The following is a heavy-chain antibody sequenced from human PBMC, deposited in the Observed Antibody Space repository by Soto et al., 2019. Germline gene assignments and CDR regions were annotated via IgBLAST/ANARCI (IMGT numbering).Heavy chain of an antibody. CDR2: IIPILGIA. CDR1: GGTFSSYT. J-gene: IGHJ5*02. V-gene: IGHV1-69*04. D-gene: IGHD3-3*01. Sequence: SVKVSCKASGGTFSSYTISWVRQAPGQGLEWMGRIIPILGIANYAQKFQGRVTITADKSTSTAYMELSSLRSEDTAVYYCARDPGPYYDFWSGYPGNWFDPWGQGTLVTVSS. CDR3: ARDPGPYYDFWSGYPGNWFDP.